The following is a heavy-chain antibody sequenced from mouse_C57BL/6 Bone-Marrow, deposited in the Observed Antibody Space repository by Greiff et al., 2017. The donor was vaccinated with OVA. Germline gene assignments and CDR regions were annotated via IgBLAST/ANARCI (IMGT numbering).Heavy chain of an antibody. CDR1: GYTFTSYW. Sequence: VQLQQSGTVLARPGASVKMSCKPSGYTFTSYWMHWVKQRPGQGLEWIGAIYPGNSDTSYNQKFKGKAKLTAVTSASTAYMELSSLTNEDSAVYYCTKDYDYLYYYAMDYWGQGTSVTVSS. CDR2: IYPGNSDT. V-gene: IGHV1-5*01. J-gene: IGHJ4*01. CDR3: TKDYDYLYYYAMDY. D-gene: IGHD2-4*01.